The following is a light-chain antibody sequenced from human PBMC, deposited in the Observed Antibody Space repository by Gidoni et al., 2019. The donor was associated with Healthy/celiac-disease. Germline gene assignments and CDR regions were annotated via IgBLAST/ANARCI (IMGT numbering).Light chain of an antibody. CDR2: EAS. CDR3: QQYFSNPMYT. Sequence: DIVMTQSPDSLAVSLGERATITCKSSHTLLRTSDNKNCLAWYQLKPGQPPKLLIYEASTRESGVPDRFSGSGSGTDFTLTISSLQAEDVAVYYCQQYFSNPMYTFXXXTKLEI. J-gene: IGKJ2*01. V-gene: IGKV4-1*01. CDR1: HTLLRTSDNKNC.